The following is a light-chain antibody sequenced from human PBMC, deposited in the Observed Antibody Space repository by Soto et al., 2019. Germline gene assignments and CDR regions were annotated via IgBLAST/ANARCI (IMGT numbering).Light chain of an antibody. CDR1: QTVSTW. V-gene: IGKV1-39*01. CDR3: QQSFTTPLT. Sequence: DIQMTQSPSTLSASVGDRVAITCRASQTVSTWLAWYQQKEGKVPKLLIYAASSLQSGVPSRFSGSGSGTVFTLTISGLQPEDSATYSCQQSFTTPLTFGGGTKVDIK. J-gene: IGKJ4*01. CDR2: AAS.